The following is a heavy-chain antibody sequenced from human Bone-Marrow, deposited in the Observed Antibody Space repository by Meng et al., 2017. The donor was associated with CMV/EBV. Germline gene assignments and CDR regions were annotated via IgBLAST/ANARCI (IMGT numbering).Heavy chain of an antibody. CDR2: INWNGGST. D-gene: IGHD3-10*01. J-gene: IGHJ6*02. CDR3: ASGVFYYYGMDV. CDR1: GFTFDDYG. V-gene: IGHV3-20*04. Sequence: GESLKISCAASGFTFDDYGMSWVRQAPGKGLEWVSGINWNGGSTGYADSVKGRFTISRDNAKNSLYLQMNSLRAEDTAVYYCASGVFYYYGMDVWGQGTTVTVSS.